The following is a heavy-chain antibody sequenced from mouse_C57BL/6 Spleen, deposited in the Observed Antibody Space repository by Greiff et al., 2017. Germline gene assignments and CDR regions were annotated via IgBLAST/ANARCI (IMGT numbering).Heavy chain of an antibody. V-gene: IGHV1-82*01. CDR1: GYAFSSSW. J-gene: IGHJ4*01. Sequence: QVQLKESGPELVKPGASVKISCKVSGYAFSSSWMNWVKQRPGKGLEWIGRIYPGDGDTNYNGKFKGKATLSADKSSVTAYMQLSRVTTEDYAVYFCARERITTVVATYYYAMDYWGQGTSVTVSS. CDR3: ARERITTVVATYYYAMDY. D-gene: IGHD1-1*01. CDR2: IYPGDGDT.